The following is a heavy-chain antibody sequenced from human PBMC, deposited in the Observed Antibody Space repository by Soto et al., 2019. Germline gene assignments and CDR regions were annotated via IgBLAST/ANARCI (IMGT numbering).Heavy chain of an antibody. CDR3: ARDRYYYDSSGSIRGNWFDP. CDR1: GGSISSGGYY. V-gene: IGHV4-31*03. Sequence: PSETLSLTCTVSGGSISSGGYYWSWIRQHPGKGLEWIGYIYYSGSTYYNPSLKSRVTISVDTSKNQFSLKLSSVTAADTAVYYCARDRYYYDSSGSIRGNWFDPWGQGTLVTVSS. J-gene: IGHJ5*02. CDR2: IYYSGST. D-gene: IGHD3-22*01.